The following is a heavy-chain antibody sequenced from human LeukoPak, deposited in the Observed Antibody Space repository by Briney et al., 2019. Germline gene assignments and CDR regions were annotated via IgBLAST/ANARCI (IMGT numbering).Heavy chain of an antibody. CDR2: IKQDGSEK. CDR3: ARGARYYYYGMDV. CDR1: GFTFSNYW. V-gene: IGHV3-7*01. J-gene: IGHJ6*02. Sequence: GGSLRLSCAASGFTFSNYWMNWVRQAPGKGLEWVANIKQDGSEKYYVDSVKGQFTISRDNAKNSLYLQLNSLRAEDTAVYYCARGARYYYYGMDVWGQGTTVTVSS.